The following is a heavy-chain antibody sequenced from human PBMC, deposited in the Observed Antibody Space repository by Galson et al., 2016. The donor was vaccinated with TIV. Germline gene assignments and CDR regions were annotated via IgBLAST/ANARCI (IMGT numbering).Heavy chain of an antibody. D-gene: IGHD4-17*01. V-gene: IGHV5-51*01. CDR3: ARRGPRYGKFDD. CDR1: GYSFATYW. CDR2: VYPDDSDT. Sequence: QSGAEVKKPGESLKISCEASGYSFATYWIAWVRQKPGKGLEWMGIVYPDDSDTTYNPSFQGQVTFSADKSINTAFLQWSSLEASDTAVYYCARRGPRYGKFDDWGQGTPVTVSS. J-gene: IGHJ4*02.